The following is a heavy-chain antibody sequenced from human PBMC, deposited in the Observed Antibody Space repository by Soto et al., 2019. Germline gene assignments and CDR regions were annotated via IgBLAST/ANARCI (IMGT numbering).Heavy chain of an antibody. Sequence: XXTLSLTCAVYGGSFSGYYWSWIRQPPGXXXXXXXXTXXXGSXXYHXXXXXXXTXXXEXXXNHFPLKLSSVTEADTAVYYCARHSTALDVWGKGTTVNVSS. CDR1: GGSFSGYY. V-gene: IGHV4-59*08. D-gene: IGHD2-21*02. CDR2: TXXXGSX. CDR3: ARHSTALDV. J-gene: IGHJ6*04.